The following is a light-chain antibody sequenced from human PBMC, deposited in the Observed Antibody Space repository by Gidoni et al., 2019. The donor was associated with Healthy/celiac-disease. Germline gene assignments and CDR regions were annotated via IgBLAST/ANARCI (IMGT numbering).Light chain of an antibody. CDR2: SNS. V-gene: IGLV1-44*01. CDR1: SSNIGSNT. CDR3: AAWDDSLNGWV. J-gene: IGLJ3*02. Sequence: QSVLPQPPSASVTPGHRVTISCSGSSSNIGSNTVNWYQQLPGTAPKLLIYSNSQRPSGVPDRFSGSKSGTSASLAISGLQSEDEAEYYCAAWDDSLNGWVFGGGTKLTGL.